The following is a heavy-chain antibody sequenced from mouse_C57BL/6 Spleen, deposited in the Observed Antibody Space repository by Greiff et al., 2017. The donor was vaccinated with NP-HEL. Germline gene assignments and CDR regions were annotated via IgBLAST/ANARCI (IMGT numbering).Heavy chain of an antibody. J-gene: IGHJ2*01. CDR2: IYPGDGDT. CDR3: ARIRTTVVAFDY. D-gene: IGHD1-1*01. Sequence: VKLMESGPELVKPGASVKISCKASGYAFSSSWMNWVKQRPGKGLEWIGRIYPGDGDTNYNGKFKGKATLTADKSSSTAYMQLSSLTSEDSAVYFCARIRTTVVAFDYWGQGTTLTVSS. V-gene: IGHV1-82*01. CDR1: GYAFSSSW.